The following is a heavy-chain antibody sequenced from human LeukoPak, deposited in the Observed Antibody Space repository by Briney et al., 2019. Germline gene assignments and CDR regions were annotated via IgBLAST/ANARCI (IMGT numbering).Heavy chain of an antibody. Sequence: ASVKVSCKASGYTFSSYAIHWVRQAPGERLEWMGWINAGNGNTKYSQKFQGRVTITRDTSASTAYMELSSLRFEGTAVYYCARGDSLDYWGQGTLVTVSS. CDR1: GYTFSSYA. CDR2: INAGNGNT. J-gene: IGHJ4*02. V-gene: IGHV1-3*01. CDR3: ARGDSLDY. D-gene: IGHD2-21*02.